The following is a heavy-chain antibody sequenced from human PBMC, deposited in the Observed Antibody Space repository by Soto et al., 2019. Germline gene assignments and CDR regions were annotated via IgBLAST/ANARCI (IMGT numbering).Heavy chain of an antibody. CDR2: IIPIFGTA. Sequence: SVTVSCKASGGTFSSYAIIWVRQAPGQGLEWMGGIIPIFGTANYAQKFQGRVTITADESTSTAYMELSSLRSEDTAVYYCATETVAGNWYYYGMDVWGQGTTVTVSS. CDR3: ATETVAGNWYYYGMDV. D-gene: IGHD6-19*01. V-gene: IGHV1-69*13. CDR1: GGTFSSYA. J-gene: IGHJ6*02.